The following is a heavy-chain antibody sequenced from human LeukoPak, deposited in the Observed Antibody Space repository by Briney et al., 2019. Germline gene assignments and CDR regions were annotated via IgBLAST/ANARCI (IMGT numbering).Heavy chain of an antibody. CDR2: IRGSGGST. J-gene: IGHJ4*02. V-gene: IGHV3-23*01. CDR3: AKDTYGGYGY. D-gene: IGHD5-12*01. CDR1: GFTFSSYA. Sequence: GGSLRLSCAASGFTFSSYAMSWVRQAPGGGLEWVAAIRGSGGSTYYADSVKGRFTISRDNSKNTLYLQMNSLRAEDTAVYYCAKDTYGGYGYWGQGTLVTVSS.